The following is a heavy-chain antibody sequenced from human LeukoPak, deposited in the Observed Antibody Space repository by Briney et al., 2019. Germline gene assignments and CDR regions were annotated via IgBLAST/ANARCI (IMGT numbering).Heavy chain of an antibody. D-gene: IGHD1-26*01. Sequence: AGESLKISCKGSGYSFTTFWIGWVRQMPGKGLEWMGIIYPGDSDIRYSPSFQGQVTISADKSISTAYLQWSSLKASDTAMYYCARRQGIVTQRGAFDYWGQGTLVTVSS. CDR3: ARRQGIVTQRGAFDY. CDR2: IYPGDSDI. J-gene: IGHJ4*02. V-gene: IGHV5-51*01. CDR1: GYSFTTFW.